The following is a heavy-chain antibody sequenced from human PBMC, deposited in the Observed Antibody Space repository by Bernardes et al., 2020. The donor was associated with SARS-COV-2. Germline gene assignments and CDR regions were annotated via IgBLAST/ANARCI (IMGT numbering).Heavy chain of an antibody. CDR2: IYPGDPDT. CDR1: GYSFTSYW. Sequence: GASLKISCKGSGYSFTSYWIGWVRQMPGKGLEWMGIIYPGDPDTRYSPSFQGQVTISADKSISTAYLQWSSLKASDTAMYYCARQLWSSGWDDAFDIWGQGTMVTVSS. V-gene: IGHV5-51*01. CDR3: ARQLWSSGWDDAFDI. J-gene: IGHJ3*02. D-gene: IGHD6-19*01.